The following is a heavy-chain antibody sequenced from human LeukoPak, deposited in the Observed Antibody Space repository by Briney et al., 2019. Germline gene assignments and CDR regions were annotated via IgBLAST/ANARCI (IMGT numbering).Heavy chain of an antibody. V-gene: IGHV3-74*01. Sequence: GGSLRLSCAASGFTFSSYWMHWVRQAPGKGLVWVSRINSDGSSTSYADSVKGRFTISRDNAKNTLYLQMNSLRAEDTAVYYCARWSLSSWYPIYWGQGTLVTVSS. CDR2: INSDGSST. CDR3: ARWSLSSWYPIY. CDR1: GFTFSSYW. J-gene: IGHJ4*02. D-gene: IGHD6-13*01.